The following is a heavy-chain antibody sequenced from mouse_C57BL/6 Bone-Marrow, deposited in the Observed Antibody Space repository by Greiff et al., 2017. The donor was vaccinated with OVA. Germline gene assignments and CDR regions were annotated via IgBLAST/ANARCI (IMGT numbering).Heavy chain of an antibody. V-gene: IGHV14-4*01. CDR2: IDPENGDT. CDR1: GFNIKDDY. CDR3: TTGDSFY. Sequence: VQLKQSGAELVRPGASVKLSCTASGFNIKDDYMHWVKQRPEQGLEWIGWIDPENGDTEYASKFQGKATITADTSSNTAYLQLSSLTSEDTAVYYCTTGDSFYWGQGTLVTVSA. J-gene: IGHJ3*01.